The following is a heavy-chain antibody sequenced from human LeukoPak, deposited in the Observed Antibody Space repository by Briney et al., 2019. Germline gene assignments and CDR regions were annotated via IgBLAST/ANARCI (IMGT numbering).Heavy chain of an antibody. CDR3: ARGPFPNYYYGMDV. Sequence: GSLRLSCAASGFTFSSYSMNWVRQPPGKGLEWIGEINHSGSTNYNPSLKSRVTISVDTSKNQFSLKLSSVTAADTAVYYCARGPFPNYYYGMDVWGQGTTVTVSS. V-gene: IGHV4-34*01. J-gene: IGHJ6*02. CDR2: INHSGST. D-gene: IGHD2/OR15-2a*01. CDR1: GFTFSSYS.